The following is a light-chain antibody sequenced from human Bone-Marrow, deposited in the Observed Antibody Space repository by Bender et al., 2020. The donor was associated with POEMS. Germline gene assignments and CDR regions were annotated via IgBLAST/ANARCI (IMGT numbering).Light chain of an antibody. J-gene: IGLJ2*01. V-gene: IGLV2-23*02. CDR2: KVA. CDR1: SSDVGSYDL. Sequence: QSALTQVDSVSGSPGQSITISCTGTSSDVGSYDLVSWYQQYPGKAPKLVLYKVAKRPAGISSRFSGSKSGNTASLTISRLQAEDEAVYFCCSDAGRFTPVLFGGGTKVTVL. CDR3: CSDAGRFTPVL.